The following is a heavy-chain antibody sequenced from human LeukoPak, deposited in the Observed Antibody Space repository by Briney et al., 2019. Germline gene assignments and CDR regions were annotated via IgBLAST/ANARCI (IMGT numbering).Heavy chain of an antibody. V-gene: IGHV1-69*13. Sequence: ASVKVSCKASGGTFSSYAISWVRQAPGQGLEWIGGIIPIFGTANYAQKFQGRVTITADESTSTAYMELSSLRSEDTAVYYCARGCSSTSCYAGYNWFDPWGQGTLVTVSS. D-gene: IGHD2-2*01. CDR3: ARGCSSTSCYAGYNWFDP. J-gene: IGHJ5*02. CDR1: GGTFSSYA. CDR2: IIPIFGTA.